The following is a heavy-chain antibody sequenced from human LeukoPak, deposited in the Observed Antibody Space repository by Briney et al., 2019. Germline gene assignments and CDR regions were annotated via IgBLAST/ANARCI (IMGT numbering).Heavy chain of an antibody. Sequence: GGSLRLSCAASGFTFSSYGMSWVRQAPGKGLEWVSDISGSGGRTYYVDSVKGRFTISRDNGKNRLYLQMNSLRAEDTAVYYCAKGPRTVRFGDRHKGIFDYWGQGTLVTVSS. V-gene: IGHV3-23*01. D-gene: IGHD3-10*01. J-gene: IGHJ4*02. CDR2: ISGSGGRT. CDR1: GFTFSSYG. CDR3: AKGPRTVRFGDRHKGIFDY.